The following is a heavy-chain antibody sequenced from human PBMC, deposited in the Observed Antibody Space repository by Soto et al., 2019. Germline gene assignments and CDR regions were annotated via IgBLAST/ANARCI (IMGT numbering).Heavy chain of an antibody. V-gene: IGHV1-69*06. CDR2: SIPIFGTA. D-gene: IGHD3-10*01. CDR3: ARDSQLWFGELFHGYYYYGMDV. Sequence: VASVKVSCKASVGTFSSYAISWVRQAPGQGLEWMGGSIPIFGTANYAQKFQGRVTITADKSTSTAYMELSSLRSEDTAVYYCARDSQLWFGELFHGYYYYGMDVWGQGTTVPVSS. J-gene: IGHJ6*02. CDR1: VGTFSSYA.